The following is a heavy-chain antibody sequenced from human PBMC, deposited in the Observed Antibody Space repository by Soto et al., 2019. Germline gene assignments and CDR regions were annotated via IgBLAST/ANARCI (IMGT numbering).Heavy chain of an antibody. J-gene: IGHJ3*02. CDR2: ISSSSSTI. CDR3: AREPYYYDSSDFDAFDI. CDR1: GFTFSSYA. Sequence: GGSLRLSCAASGFTFSSYAMYWVRQAPGKGLEWVSYISSSSSTIYYADSVKGRFTISRDNAKNSLYLQMNSLRAEDTAVYYCAREPYYYDSSDFDAFDIWGQGTMVTVSS. D-gene: IGHD3-22*01. V-gene: IGHV3-48*01.